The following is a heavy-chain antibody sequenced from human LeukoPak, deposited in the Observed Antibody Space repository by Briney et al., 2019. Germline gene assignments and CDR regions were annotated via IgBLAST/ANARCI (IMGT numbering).Heavy chain of an antibody. Sequence: KLPETLSLTCTVSGASISSSYWSWIRQPPGRGLEWIGYIYYSGITNYHPSLKSRVTISVDTSKNQFSLKLSSVTAADTAVYYCARQVTTLSYFDYWGQGTLVTVSS. CDR3: ARQVTTLSYFDY. CDR2: IYYSGIT. J-gene: IGHJ4*02. CDR1: GASISSSY. V-gene: IGHV4-59*08. D-gene: IGHD4-11*01.